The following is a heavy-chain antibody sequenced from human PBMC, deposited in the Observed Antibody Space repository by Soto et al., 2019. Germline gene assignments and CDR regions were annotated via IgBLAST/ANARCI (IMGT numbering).Heavy chain of an antibody. CDR1: GFTLTTYA. Sequence: QVQLVESGGGVVQPGRSLRLSCAASGFTLTTYAMHWVRQTPGKGLEWVALIPYDGGNVYYADSVRGRFTISRDTSKNIIYLQVNSLRAEDTAVYFCARGPANGDYGKYADYWGQGTLVTVSS. J-gene: IGHJ4*02. CDR2: IPYDGGNV. CDR3: ARGPANGDYGKYADY. V-gene: IGHV3-30-3*01. D-gene: IGHD2-8*01.